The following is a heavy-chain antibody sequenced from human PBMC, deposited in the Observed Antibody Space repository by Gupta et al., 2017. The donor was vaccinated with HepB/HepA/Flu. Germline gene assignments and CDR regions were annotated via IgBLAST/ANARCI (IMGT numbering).Heavy chain of an antibody. CDR3: ARRMTGPGRAFDI. Sequence: EVQLVESGGGLVQPGGSLRLSCAASGFPLSSYNLNWVRQAPGKGLEWVSYISSGSSPIYYADSVKGRFTISRDNAKNSLYLQMNSLRDEDTAMYYCARRMTGPGRAFDIWGQGTMVTGSS. CDR1: GFPLSSYN. V-gene: IGHV3-48*02. J-gene: IGHJ3*02. D-gene: IGHD1-26*01. CDR2: ISSGSSPI.